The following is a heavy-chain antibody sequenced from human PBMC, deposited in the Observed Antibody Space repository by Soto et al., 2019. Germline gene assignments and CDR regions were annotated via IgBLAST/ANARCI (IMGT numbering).Heavy chain of an antibody. CDR2: ISSSSSYI. V-gene: IGHV3-21*01. J-gene: IGHJ4*02. D-gene: IGHD1-20*01. Sequence: GGSLRLSCAASGFTFSSYSMNWVRQAPGKGLEWVSSISSSSSYIYYADSVKGRFTITRDNAKNSLYLQMNSLRAEDKAVYYCAKDRVLGSNWNDFDYWGQGTLVTVSS. CDR1: GFTFSSYS. CDR3: AKDRVLGSNWNDFDY.